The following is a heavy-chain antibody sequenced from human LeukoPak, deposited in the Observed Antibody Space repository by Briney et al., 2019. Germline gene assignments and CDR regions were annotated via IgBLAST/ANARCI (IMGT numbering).Heavy chain of an antibody. D-gene: IGHD5-18*01. Sequence: GGSLRLSCAASRFTFSSYGMHWVRQAPGKGLEWVAYIQYDGSNEQYADSVKGRFSISRDSSKNILYLQMNSLRAEDTAVYYCARDSSRAAEDTAMDYWGQGTLVTVSS. CDR2: IQYDGSNE. CDR3: ARDSSRAAEDTAMDY. V-gene: IGHV3-30*02. J-gene: IGHJ4*02. CDR1: RFTFSSYG.